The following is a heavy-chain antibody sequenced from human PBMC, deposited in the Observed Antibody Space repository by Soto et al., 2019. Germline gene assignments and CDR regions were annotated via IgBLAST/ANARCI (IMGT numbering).Heavy chain of an antibody. CDR2: ISGSGGSS. V-gene: IGHV3-23*01. CDR1: GFAFSTYA. D-gene: IGHD6-13*01. J-gene: IGHJ6*02. CDR3: AKVTKRAAAGRYEYYKYGMDV. Sequence: XGSLTLSCATAGFAFSTYAMTWVRQAPGRGLEWVSVISGSGGSSYYAASVKGRFTISRDNSKNTLFLQMNGLRAEDTAVYYCAKVTKRAAAGRYEYYKYGMDVWGQGPTATVSS.